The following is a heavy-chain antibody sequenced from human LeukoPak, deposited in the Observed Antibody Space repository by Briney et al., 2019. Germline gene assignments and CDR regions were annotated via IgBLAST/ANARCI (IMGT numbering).Heavy chain of an antibody. Sequence: GGSLRPSCAASGFTFRAYIMHWVRQAPGKGLEWVAVITSDGTNEYYADAVKGRFTISRDNSKTTLYLHMNSLRVEDTAVYYCARSNGWYLDYWGQGTLVTVSS. D-gene: IGHD6-19*01. V-gene: IGHV3-30-3*01. CDR2: ITSDGTNE. CDR3: ARSNGWYLDY. CDR1: GFTFRAYI. J-gene: IGHJ4*02.